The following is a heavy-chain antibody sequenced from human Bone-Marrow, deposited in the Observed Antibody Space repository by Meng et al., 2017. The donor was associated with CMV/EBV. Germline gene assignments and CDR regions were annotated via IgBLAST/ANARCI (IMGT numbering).Heavy chain of an antibody. J-gene: IGHJ4*02. CDR3: AKSGVPRRLVGYHLDY. CDR1: GFTFSSFA. Sequence: GGSLRLSCAASGFTFSSFAINWVRQAPGKGLEWVSVVSGSGGATFYRDSVEGRLTISRDNSRNTVYLHMNGLRGEDTAIYYCAKSGVPRRLVGYHLDYWGRGTLVTVSS. CDR2: VSGSGGAT. V-gene: IGHV3-23*01. D-gene: IGHD2-15*01.